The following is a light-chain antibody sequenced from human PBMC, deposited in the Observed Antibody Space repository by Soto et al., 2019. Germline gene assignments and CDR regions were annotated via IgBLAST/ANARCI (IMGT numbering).Light chain of an antibody. J-gene: IGLJ3*02. CDR1: SSDVGAYNS. V-gene: IGLV2-8*01. CDR3: SSYAGSNNLV. Sequence: QSALTQPHSASGSPGQSVTISCTGTSSDVGAYNSVSWYQQHPGKAPKLMIYEVSKRPSRVPDRFSGSKSGNTASLTVSGLQAEDEADYYCSSYAGSNNLVFGGGTQLTVL. CDR2: EVS.